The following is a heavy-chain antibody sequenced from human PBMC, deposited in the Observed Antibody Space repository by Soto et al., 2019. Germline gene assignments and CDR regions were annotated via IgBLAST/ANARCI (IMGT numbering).Heavy chain of an antibody. CDR3: AREKGYDSSGYVYYYYGMDV. V-gene: IGHV4-59*01. CDR1: GGSISSYY. CDR2: IYYSGST. D-gene: IGHD3-22*01. Sequence: QVQLQESGPGLVKPSETLSLTCTVSGGSISSYYWSWIRQPPGKGLEWIGYIYYSGSTNYNPSLKSRGTISVDTSKNQFPLKLSSVTAADTAVYYCAREKGYDSSGYVYYYYGMDVWGQGTTVTVSS. J-gene: IGHJ6*02.